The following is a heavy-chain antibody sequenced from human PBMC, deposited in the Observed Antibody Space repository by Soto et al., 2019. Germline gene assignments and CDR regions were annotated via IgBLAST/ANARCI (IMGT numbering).Heavy chain of an antibody. CDR3: AFFRPQDGIRDSVHVSAFLRNRSSDL. D-gene: IGHD1-1*01. CDR2: ISGNAGST. Sequence: GKGLEWVSSISGNAGSTYYADSVKGRLTISRDNSKNTLYLQMNGLRAEDTAVYYCAFFRPQDGIRDSVHVSAFLRNRSSDL. J-gene: IGHJ2*01. V-gene: IGHV3-23*01.